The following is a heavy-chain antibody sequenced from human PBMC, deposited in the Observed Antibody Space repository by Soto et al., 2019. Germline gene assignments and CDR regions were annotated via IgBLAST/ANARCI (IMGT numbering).Heavy chain of an antibody. CDR2: IKSKFDGGRI. J-gene: IGHJ4*02. Sequence: EEHLVESGGVPVKPGGSLRLSCAASGFTFSGAWMSWVRQVPGQGLEWVGRIKSKFDGGRIDYAASVKGRFSISRDDSANTLFLQMNSLKTKDTAMYFCTTSVTGTQRAIDYWGQGALVTVSS. V-gene: IGHV3-15*01. CDR3: TTSVTGTQRAIDY. CDR1: GFTFSGAW. D-gene: IGHD1-7*01.